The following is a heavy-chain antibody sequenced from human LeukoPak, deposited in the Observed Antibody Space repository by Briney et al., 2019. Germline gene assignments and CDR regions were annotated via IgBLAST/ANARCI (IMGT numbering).Heavy chain of an antibody. J-gene: IGHJ4*02. CDR3: AKRASGSGTSLYYFDY. CDR1: GFTFSSYA. Sequence: GGSLRLSCAASGFTFSSYAMHWVRQAPGKGLEWVAVISYDGSNKYYANSVKGRFTISRDNSKNTPYLQMNSLRAEDTAVYYCAKRASGSGTSLYYFDYWGQGTLVTVSS. V-gene: IGHV3-30-3*02. CDR2: ISYDGSNK. D-gene: IGHD3-10*01.